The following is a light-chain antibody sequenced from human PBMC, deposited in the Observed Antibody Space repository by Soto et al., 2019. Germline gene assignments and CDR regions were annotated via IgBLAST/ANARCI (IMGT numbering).Light chain of an antibody. V-gene: IGKV3-20*01. CDR2: GAS. Sequence: DIVLTQSPGTLSLSPGERATLSCRASQSVSTNSLAWYQQKPGQAPRLLIYGASSGATGIPDTLSGSGSATDFTRTISRLETEDFEVCDGHEYCCSPCTFGQGTKVDIK. CDR1: QSVSTNS. J-gene: IGKJ3*01. CDR3: HEYCCSPCT.